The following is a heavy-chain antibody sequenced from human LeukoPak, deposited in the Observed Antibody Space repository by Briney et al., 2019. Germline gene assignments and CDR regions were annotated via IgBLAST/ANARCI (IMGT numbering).Heavy chain of an antibody. D-gene: IGHD3-10*01. V-gene: IGHV4-34*01. CDR2: INHSGST. CDR1: GGSFSGYY. Sequence: SETLSLTCAVYGGSFSGYYWSWIHQPPGKGLEGIGEINHSGSTNYNPSLKSRVTISVDTSKNQFSLKLSSVTAADTAVYYCARDYYGSGSYRPNNWFDPWGQGTLVTVSS. J-gene: IGHJ5*02. CDR3: ARDYYGSGSYRPNNWFDP.